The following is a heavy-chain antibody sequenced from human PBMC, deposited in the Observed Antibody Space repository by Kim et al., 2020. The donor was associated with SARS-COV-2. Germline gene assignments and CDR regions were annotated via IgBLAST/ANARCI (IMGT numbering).Heavy chain of an antibody. CDR1: GGSISSGDYY. J-gene: IGHJ4*02. D-gene: IGHD2-21*02. CDR3: ARGPPIGGGDCYSH. CDR2: IYYTGSS. V-gene: IGHV4-30-4*08. Sequence: SETLSLTCTVSGGSISSGDYYWSWIRQPPGKGLEWIGYIYYTGSSHYNPSLNSRVPISIDTSKNQFSLKLSSVTAADTAVYYCARGPPIGGGDCYSHWGQGTLVTVSS.